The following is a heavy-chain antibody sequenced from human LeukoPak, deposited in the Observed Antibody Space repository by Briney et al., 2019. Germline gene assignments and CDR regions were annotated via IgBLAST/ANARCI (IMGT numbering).Heavy chain of an antibody. CDR3: AEACGGDCYSDAFDI. CDR1: GGTFSSYA. Sequence: ASVKVSCKASGGTFSSYAISWVRQAPGQGLEWMGGIIPIFGTANYAQKFQGRVTITADESTSTAYMELSSLGSEDTAVYYCAEACGGDCYSDAFDIWGQGTMVTVSS. CDR2: IIPIFGTA. J-gene: IGHJ3*02. D-gene: IGHD2-21*02. V-gene: IGHV1-69*13.